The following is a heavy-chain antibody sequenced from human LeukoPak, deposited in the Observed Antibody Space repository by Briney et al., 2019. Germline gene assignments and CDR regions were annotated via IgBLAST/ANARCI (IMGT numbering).Heavy chain of an antibody. CDR3: ARAEKYSSSWPHIGHYYYYMDV. V-gene: IGHV4-59*01. D-gene: IGHD6-13*01. CDR2: IYYSGST. CDR1: GGSISSYY. Sequence: SETLSLTCTVSGGSISSYYWSWIRQPPGKGLEWIGYIYYSGSTNYNPYLKSRVTISVDTSKNQFSLKLSSVTAADTAVYYCARAEKYSSSWPHIGHYYYYMDVWGKGTTVTVSS. J-gene: IGHJ6*03.